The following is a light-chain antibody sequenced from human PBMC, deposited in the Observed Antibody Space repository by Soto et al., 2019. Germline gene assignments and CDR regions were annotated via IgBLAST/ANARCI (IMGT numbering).Light chain of an antibody. V-gene: IGKV3-20*01. J-gene: IGKJ2*01. Sequence: EIVLTQSPGTLSLSPGDRATLSCRASQRVSNSYLAWYQQKPGQAPRLLIYDASTRAAGVPDRVTGGGSGTDFTLTISALEPEDFALCFCQQYERPPFAFGQGTRLEI. CDR1: QRVSNSY. CDR2: DAS. CDR3: QQYERPPFA.